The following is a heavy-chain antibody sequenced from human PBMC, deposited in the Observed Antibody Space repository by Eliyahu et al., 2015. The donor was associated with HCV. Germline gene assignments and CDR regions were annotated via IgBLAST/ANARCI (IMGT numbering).Heavy chain of an antibody. CDR1: GXXFSSYA. D-gene: IGHD6-13*01. Sequence: QVQLVQSGAEVKKPGSSVKVSXKASGXXFSSYAIXWVRQAPGQGLEGMGGIIPXFGTANYAQKFQGRVTITADESTSTAYMELSSLRSEDTAVYYCARGMGSWFESYYYYYGMDVWGQGTTVTVSS. J-gene: IGHJ6*02. CDR2: IIPXFGTA. CDR3: ARGMGSWFESYYYYYGMDV. V-gene: IGHV1-69*01.